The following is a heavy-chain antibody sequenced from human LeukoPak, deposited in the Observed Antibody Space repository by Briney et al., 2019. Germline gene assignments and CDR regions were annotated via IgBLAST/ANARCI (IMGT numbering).Heavy chain of an antibody. Sequence: PGGSLRLSCAASGFAFSSSWMLWVRRAPGKGLVWVSRINSDGTYTNYADSVKGRFTISRDNAKNTLYLQMNSLRAEDTAVYYCARDLSHTFDYWGQGTLVTVSS. CDR1: GFAFSSSW. J-gene: IGHJ4*02. V-gene: IGHV3-74*01. CDR3: ARDLSHTFDY. CDR2: INSDGTYT.